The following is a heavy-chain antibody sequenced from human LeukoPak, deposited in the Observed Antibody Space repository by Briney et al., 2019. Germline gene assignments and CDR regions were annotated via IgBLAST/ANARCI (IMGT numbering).Heavy chain of an antibody. CDR2: ISYDGSNK. V-gene: IGHV3-30*18. CDR3: AKEEDSSSFGDY. D-gene: IGHD6-13*01. Sequence: GGSLRLSCAASGFTFSSYGMHWVRQAPGKGLEWVAVISYDGSNKYYADSVKGRFTISRDNSKNTLYLQMNSLRAEDTAVYYCAKEEDSSSFGDYWGQGTLVTVSS. CDR1: GFTFSSYG. J-gene: IGHJ4*02.